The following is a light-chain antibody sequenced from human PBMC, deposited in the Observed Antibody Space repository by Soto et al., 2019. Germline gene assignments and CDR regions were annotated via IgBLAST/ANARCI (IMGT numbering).Light chain of an antibody. CDR3: QQYGSSPWT. J-gene: IGKJ1*01. Sequence: EIVSTQARGTLSLYPRERATLSCRASQSVSSSYLAWYQQKPGQAPRLLIYGTSSRATAIPDRFSGSGSGKDFTLTISRLEPEDFAVYYCQQYGSSPWTFGQGTKVDIK. CDR2: GTS. V-gene: IGKV3-20*01. CDR1: QSVSSSY.